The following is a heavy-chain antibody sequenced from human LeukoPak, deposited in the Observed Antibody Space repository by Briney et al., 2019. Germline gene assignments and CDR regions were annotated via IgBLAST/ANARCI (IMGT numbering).Heavy chain of an antibody. CDR2: IKQDGSEK. CDR3: ASLYCSGGSCPYYYYYGMDV. Sequence: GGSLRLSCAASGFTFSSYWMSWVRQAPGKGLEWVANIKQDGSEKYYVDSVKGRFTISRDNAKNSLYLHMNSLRAEDTAVYYCASLYCSGGSCPYYYYYGMDVWGQGTTVTVSS. CDR1: GFTFSSYW. V-gene: IGHV3-7*01. D-gene: IGHD2-15*01. J-gene: IGHJ6*02.